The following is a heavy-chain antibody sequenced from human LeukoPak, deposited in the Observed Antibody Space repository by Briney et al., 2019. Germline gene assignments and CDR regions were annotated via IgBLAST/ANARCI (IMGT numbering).Heavy chain of an antibody. J-gene: IGHJ3*02. D-gene: IGHD4-17*01. CDR3: ARAFYGDYEVADAFDI. V-gene: IGHV4-34*01. CDR1: GGSFSGYY. Sequence: SETLSLTCAVYGGSFSGYYWSRIRQPPGKGLEWIGEINHSGSTNYNPSLKSRVTISVDTSKNQFSLKLSSVTAADTAVYYCARAFYGDYEVADAFDIWGQGTMGTVS. CDR2: INHSGST.